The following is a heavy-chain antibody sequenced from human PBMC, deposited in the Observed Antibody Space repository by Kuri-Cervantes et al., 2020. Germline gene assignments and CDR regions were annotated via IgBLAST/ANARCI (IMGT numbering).Heavy chain of an antibody. CDR2: INHSGST. D-gene: IGHD2-15*01. CDR3: ARVVGYCSGGSCYRTRYYFDY. J-gene: IGHJ4*02. Sequence: ESLKISCAVYGGSFSGYYWSWIRQPPGKGLEWIGEINHSGSTNYNPSLKSRVTISVDTSKNQFSLKLSSVTAADTAVYYCARVVGYCSGGSCYRTRYYFDYWGQGTLVTVSS. V-gene: IGHV4-34*01. CDR1: GGSFSGYY.